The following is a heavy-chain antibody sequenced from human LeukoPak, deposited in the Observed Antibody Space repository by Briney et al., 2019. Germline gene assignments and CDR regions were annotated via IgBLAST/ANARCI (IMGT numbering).Heavy chain of an antibody. D-gene: IGHD1-7*01. CDR2: TGTSSNNI. CDR1: GLTFSRYN. Sequence: SGGSLTLSCAASGLTFSRYNMNWVRQAPGKGLEWVSSTGTSSNNIYYTDSVKGRFTISRDNAKNSLYLQVDSLRVEDTAVYFCASGTVGNYALDYWGQGTLVTVSS. CDR3: ASGTVGNYALDY. V-gene: IGHV3-21*01. J-gene: IGHJ4*02.